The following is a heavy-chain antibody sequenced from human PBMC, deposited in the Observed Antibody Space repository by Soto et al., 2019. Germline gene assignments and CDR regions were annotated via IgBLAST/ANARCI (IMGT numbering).Heavy chain of an antibody. CDR1: GGSISSSSYY. CDR3: ARRLYYDSSGFEGGGMDV. Sequence: QLQLQESGPGLVKPSETLSLTCTVSGGSISSSSYYWGWIRQPPGKGLEWIGSIYYSGSTYYNPSLKIRVPLSVATSKNQFSLKLSSVTAADTAVYYCARRLYYDSSGFEGGGMDVWGQGTTVTVSS. D-gene: IGHD3-22*01. CDR2: IYYSGST. V-gene: IGHV4-39*01. J-gene: IGHJ6*02.